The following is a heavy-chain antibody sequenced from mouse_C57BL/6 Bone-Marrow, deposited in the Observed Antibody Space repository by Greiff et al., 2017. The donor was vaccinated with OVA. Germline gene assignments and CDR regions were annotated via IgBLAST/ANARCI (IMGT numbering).Heavy chain of an antibody. CDR3: APLAFAY. V-gene: IGHV1-50*01. J-gene: IGHJ2*01. CDR2: IDPSDSYP. CDR1: GYTFTSYW. Sequence: VKLQQPGAELVKPGASVKLSCKASGYTFTSYWMQWVKQRPGQGLEWIGEIDPSDSYPNYNPKFKGKATLTVDTSSSTAYMQLSSLTSEDSAVYYCAPLAFAYWGQGTTRTVSA. D-gene: IGHD6-1*01.